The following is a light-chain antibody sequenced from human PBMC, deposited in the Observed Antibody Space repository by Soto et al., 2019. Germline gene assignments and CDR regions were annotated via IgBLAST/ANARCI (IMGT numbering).Light chain of an antibody. Sequence: DIQMTQSPSSLSASVGDRVTITCRASQGISNYVAWYQQKPGKVPKLLIYAASTLQSGVPSRFSGSGSGTDFTPTISSLQPEDVATYYCQQYNSAPHTFGPGTKVDIK. CDR3: QQYNSAPHT. V-gene: IGKV1-27*01. J-gene: IGKJ3*01. CDR1: QGISNY. CDR2: AAS.